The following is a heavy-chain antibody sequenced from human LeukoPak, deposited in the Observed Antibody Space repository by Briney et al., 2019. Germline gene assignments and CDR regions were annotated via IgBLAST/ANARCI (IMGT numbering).Heavy chain of an antibody. D-gene: IGHD3-3*01. CDR2: IIPFFGTA. J-gene: IGHJ4*02. CDR3: ARDKFTWSGHRDY. V-gene: IGHV1-69*05. CDR1: GGSFSSYS. Sequence: GASVKVSCKASGGSFSSYSISWVRQTPGQGLEWMGRIIPFFGTANYAQKFQGRVTITTDESTSIAYMELSSLRSEDTAVYYCARDKFTWSGHRDYWGQGTLVTVSS.